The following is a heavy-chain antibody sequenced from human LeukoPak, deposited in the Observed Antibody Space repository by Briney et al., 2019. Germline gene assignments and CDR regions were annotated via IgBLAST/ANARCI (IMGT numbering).Heavy chain of an antibody. CDR3: ARVRTIFGVVKRYYYYGMDV. Sequence: WASVKVSCKASGYTFTGYYMHWVRPAPGQGLEWMGWINPNSGNTGYAQKFQGRVTMTRNTSISTAYMELSSLRSEDTAVYYCARVRTIFGVVKRYYYYGMDVWGQGTTVTVSS. V-gene: IGHV1-8*02. CDR1: GYTFTGYY. J-gene: IGHJ6*02. D-gene: IGHD3-3*01. CDR2: INPNSGNT.